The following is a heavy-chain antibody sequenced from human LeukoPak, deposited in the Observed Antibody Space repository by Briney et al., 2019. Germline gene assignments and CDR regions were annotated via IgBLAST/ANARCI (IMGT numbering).Heavy chain of an antibody. D-gene: IGHD6-13*01. J-gene: IGHJ4*02. V-gene: IGHV3-7*01. Sequence: GGSLRLSCAASGFTFSSYWMTWVRQAPGKGLEWVANIKQDGSEKYYVDSVRGRFTISRDNAKNSLYLQMNSLRAEDTAVYYCARVFAAAGMNYWGQGTLVTVSS. CDR3: ARVFAAAGMNY. CDR2: IKQDGSEK. CDR1: GFTFSSYW.